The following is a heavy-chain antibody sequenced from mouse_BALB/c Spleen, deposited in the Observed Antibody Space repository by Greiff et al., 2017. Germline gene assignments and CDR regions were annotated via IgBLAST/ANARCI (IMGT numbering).Heavy chain of an antibody. Sequence: QVQLQQSGPGLVAPSQTLSISCTVSGFSLSRYSVHWVRQPPGKGLEWLGMIWGGGSTAYNSAINSRLGIIKDNSTSQVFLKMNSLQTDDNAMYYCARNWADYDCAMDDWGQGTSVTVSS. J-gene: IGHJ4*01. CDR2: IWGGGST. CDR3: ARNWADYDCAMDD. D-gene: IGHD2-4*01. CDR1: GFSLSRYS. V-gene: IGHV2-6-4*01.